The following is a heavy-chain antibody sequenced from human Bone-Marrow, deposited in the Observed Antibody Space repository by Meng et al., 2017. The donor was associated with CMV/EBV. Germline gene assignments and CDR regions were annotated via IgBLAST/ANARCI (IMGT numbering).Heavy chain of an antibody. CDR2: IYYSGST. CDR3: ARRSYGEHYYYGMYV. J-gene: IGHJ6*01. V-gene: IGHV4-59*01. D-gene: IGHD4-17*01. CDR1: GGSISSYY. Sequence: SETLSLTCTVSGGSISSYYWSWIRQPPGKGLEWIGYIYYSGSTNYNPSLKSRVTISVDTSKNQFSLKLSSVTAADTAVYYCARRSYGEHYYYGMYVWGQGTTVTVSS.